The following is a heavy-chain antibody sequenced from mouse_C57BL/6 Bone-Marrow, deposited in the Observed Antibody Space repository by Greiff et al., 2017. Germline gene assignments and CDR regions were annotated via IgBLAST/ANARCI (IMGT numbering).Heavy chain of an antibody. CDR1: GYTFTSYP. Sequence: VQLQQSGAELVKPGASVKMSCKASGYTFTSYPIAWVQQTPGKSLEWIGNFHPGNDGTNYNDKFKGKATLTVEKSSSTDYLELSRMTSEDSAVYYCARGRYYGSSYWYFDVWGTGTTVTVSS. D-gene: IGHD1-1*01. J-gene: IGHJ1*03. V-gene: IGHV1-47*01. CDR3: ARGRYYGSSYWYFDV. CDR2: FHPGNDGT.